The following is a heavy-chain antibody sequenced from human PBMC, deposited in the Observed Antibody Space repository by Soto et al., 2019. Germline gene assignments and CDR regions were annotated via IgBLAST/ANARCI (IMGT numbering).Heavy chain of an antibody. Sequence: GESLKISCAASGFTFSSYWMHWVRQAPGKGLVWVSRINSDGSSTSYADSVKGRFTISRDNAKNTLYLQMNSLRAEDTAVYYCARFNWGSRNFDYWGQGTLVTVSS. J-gene: IGHJ4*02. CDR3: ARFNWGSRNFDY. CDR1: GFTFSSYW. D-gene: IGHD7-27*01. V-gene: IGHV3-74*01. CDR2: INSDGSST.